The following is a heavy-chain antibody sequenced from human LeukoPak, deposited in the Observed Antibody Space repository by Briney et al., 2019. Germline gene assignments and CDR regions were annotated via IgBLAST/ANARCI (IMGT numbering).Heavy chain of an antibody. CDR1: GFTFSDYY. Sequence: GGYLRLSCAASGFTFSDYYMSWIRQAPGKGLEWVSYSSSSGTTIYYADSVKGRFTIARDNTKNSLYLQMNSLRAEDTAVYYCVRDHSYGSGSLYYFYYWDQGTVVTVSS. CDR2: SSSSGTTI. D-gene: IGHD3-10*01. J-gene: IGHJ4*02. CDR3: VRDHSYGSGSLYYFYY. V-gene: IGHV3-11*01.